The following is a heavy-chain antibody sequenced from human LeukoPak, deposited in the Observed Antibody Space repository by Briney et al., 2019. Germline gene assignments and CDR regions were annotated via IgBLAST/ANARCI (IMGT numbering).Heavy chain of an antibody. J-gene: IGHJ4*02. CDR3: TTDLDTMIVVVIAGNY. CDR2: IKSKTDGGTT. Sequence: GGSLRLSCAASGFTFSNAWMSWVRQAPGKGLEWVGRIKSKTDGGTTDYAAPVKGRFTISRDDSKNTLYLQMNSLKTEDTAVYYCTTDLDTMIVVVIAGNYWGQGTLVTVSS. D-gene: IGHD3-22*01. V-gene: IGHV3-15*01. CDR1: GFTFSNAW.